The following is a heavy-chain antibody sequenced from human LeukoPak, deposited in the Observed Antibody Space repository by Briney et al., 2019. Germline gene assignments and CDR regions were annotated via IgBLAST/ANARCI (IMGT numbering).Heavy chain of an antibody. V-gene: IGHV3-7*04. CDR3: ARLYCSGGSCYANLDF. CDR1: GLPFSSYW. J-gene: IGHJ4*02. D-gene: IGHD2-15*01. CDR2: MNQEGSQK. Sequence: GGSLTLSCAPSGLPFSSYWMSWVRQPAGRGLEWVAYMNQEGSQKSYADSVRGRFTSSRDNAENSLYLQMNSLTAEDTAVYYCARLYCSGGSCYANLDFWGQGTLVAVSS.